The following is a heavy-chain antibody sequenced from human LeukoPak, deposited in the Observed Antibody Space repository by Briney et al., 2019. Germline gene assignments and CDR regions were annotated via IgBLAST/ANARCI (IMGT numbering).Heavy chain of an antibody. J-gene: IGHJ4*02. CDR1: GYTLTELS. D-gene: IGHD1-1*01. V-gene: IGHV1-24*01. CDR3: ARDDTRTTGTSSYFDY. Sequence: ASVKVSCKVSGYTLTELSMHWVRQAPGKGLEWMGGFDPEDGETIYAQKFQGRVTMTEDTSTDTAYMELSSLRSEDTAVYYCARDDTRTTGTSSYFDYWGQGTLVTVSS. CDR2: FDPEDGET.